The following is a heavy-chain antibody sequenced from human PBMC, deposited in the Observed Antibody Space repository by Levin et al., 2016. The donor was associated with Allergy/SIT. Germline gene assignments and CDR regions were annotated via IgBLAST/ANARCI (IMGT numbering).Heavy chain of an antibody. V-gene: IGHV3-33*01. D-gene: IGHD3-10*01. J-gene: IGHJ5*02. CDR3: GGIFTMVRGVNPDWFDP. Sequence: WIRQPPGKGLEWVAVIWYDGSNKYYADSVKGRFTISRDNSKNTLYLQMNSLRAEDTAVYYCGGIFTMVRGVNPDWFDPWGQGTLVTVSS. CDR2: IWYDGSNK.